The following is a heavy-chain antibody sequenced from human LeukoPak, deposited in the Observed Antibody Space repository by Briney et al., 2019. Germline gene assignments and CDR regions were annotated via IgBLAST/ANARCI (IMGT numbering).Heavy chain of an antibody. V-gene: IGHV4-59*08. D-gene: IGHD2-2*01. J-gene: IGHJ4*02. CDR2: IYYSGST. CDR1: GGSISSYY. Sequence: ASETLSLTCTVSGGSISSYYWSWIRQPPGKGLEWIGYIYYSGSTNYNPSLKSRVTISVDTSKNQFSLKLSSVTAADTAVYYCAGSGYCSSTSCPDYWGQGTLVTVSS. CDR3: AGSGYCSSTSCPDY.